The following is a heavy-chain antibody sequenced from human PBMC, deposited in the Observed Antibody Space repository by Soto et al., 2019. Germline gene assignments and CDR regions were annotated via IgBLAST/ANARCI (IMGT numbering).Heavy chain of an antibody. CDR2: MFYSGLP. D-gene: IGHD2-15*01. V-gene: IGHV4-39*01. Sequence: SETLSLTCSVSGYSVTSSDYYWAWIRQPPGKGLEWIGSMFYSGLPYYNPSLKSRVTLSVDTSKNQFSVRLNSVTAADTAVYYCAPLSVSLSGPYGIHVWGQGSTGTV. J-gene: IGHJ6*02. CDR3: APLSVSLSGPYGIHV. CDR1: GYSVTSSDYY.